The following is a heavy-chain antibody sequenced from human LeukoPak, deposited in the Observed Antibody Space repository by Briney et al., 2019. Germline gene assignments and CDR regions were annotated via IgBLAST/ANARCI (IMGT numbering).Heavy chain of an antibody. V-gene: IGHV3-23*01. CDR1: GFTFSSYA. J-gene: IGHJ3*02. Sequence: GGSLRLSCAASGFTFSSYAMSWVRQAPGKGLEWVSAISGSGGSTYYADSVKGRFTISRDNSKNTLYLQMNSLRAEDTAVYYCARGGAGCSSTSCYRAFDIWGQGTMVTVSS. CDR2: ISGSGGST. CDR3: ARGGAGCSSTSCYRAFDI. D-gene: IGHD2-2*01.